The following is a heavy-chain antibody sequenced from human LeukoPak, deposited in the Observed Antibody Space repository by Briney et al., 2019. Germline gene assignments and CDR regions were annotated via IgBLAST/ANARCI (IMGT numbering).Heavy chain of an antibody. V-gene: IGHV3-33*01. Sequence: GRSLRLSCAASGFTFSSYGMHWVRQAPSKGLEWVAVIWYDGSNKYYADSVKGRFTISRDNSKNTLYLQMNSLRAEDTAVYYCAGDRSPLKVFSPFDYWGQGTLVTVSS. CDR2: IWYDGSNK. CDR1: GFTFSSYG. CDR3: AGDRSPLKVFSPFDY. J-gene: IGHJ4*02. D-gene: IGHD2-21*01.